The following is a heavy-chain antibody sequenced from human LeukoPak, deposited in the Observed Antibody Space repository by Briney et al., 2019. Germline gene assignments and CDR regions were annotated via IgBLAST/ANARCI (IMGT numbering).Heavy chain of an antibody. Sequence: PGGSLRLSCSASGFTFSSYAMYWVRQAPGKGLEYVSGISSNGGSTYYTDSVKGRFTIFRDNSKNTLYLQMSSLRAEDTAVYHCAKDAYMLPPPYGMDVWGQGTTVTVSS. CDR1: GFTFSSYA. CDR3: AKDAYMLPPPYGMDV. J-gene: IGHJ6*02. D-gene: IGHD2-21*01. V-gene: IGHV3-64D*06. CDR2: ISSNGGST.